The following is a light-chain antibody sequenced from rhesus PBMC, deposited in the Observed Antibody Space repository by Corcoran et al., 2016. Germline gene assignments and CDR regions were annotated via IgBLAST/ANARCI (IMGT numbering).Light chain of an antibody. CDR3: SSYAGRNTYI. J-gene: IGLJ1*01. V-gene: IGLV2-23*01. CDR1: SNDVGGYDY. CDR2: EVI. Sequence: QAALTQPPSVSGSPGQSVTISCTGTSNDVGGYDYVSWHQQHPDTAPKLMIYEVIKRPSGVSDRFSGSKSGNTASLTISGLQAEDEADYHCSSYAGRNTYIFGSGTRLTVL.